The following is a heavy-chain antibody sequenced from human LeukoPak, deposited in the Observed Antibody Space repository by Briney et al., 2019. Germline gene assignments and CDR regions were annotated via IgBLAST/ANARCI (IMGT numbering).Heavy chain of an antibody. CDR3: ARGLGYDSSGYYSNWFYP. Sequence: EASVKVSCKASGYTFTSYDFNWVRQATGQGLEWMEWMNPNSGNTGYAQKFQGRVTITRNTSISTAYMELSSLRSEDTAVYYCARGLGYDSSGYYSNWFYPWGQGTLVTVSS. CDR2: MNPNSGNT. CDR1: GYTFTSYD. V-gene: IGHV1-8*03. D-gene: IGHD3-22*01. J-gene: IGHJ5*02.